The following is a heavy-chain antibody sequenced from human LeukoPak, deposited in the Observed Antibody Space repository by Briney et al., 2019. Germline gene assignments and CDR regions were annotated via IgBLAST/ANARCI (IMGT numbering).Heavy chain of an antibody. CDR1: GFTLSSYA. J-gene: IGHJ4*02. Sequence: GGSLRLSCAASGFTLSSYAMNWVRQAPGKGLEWVSGISGSGASTDYADSVKGRFTISRDNSKNTLYLQMNSLRVEDTAVYYCAKGIGVGAVADFLDYWGQGTLVTVSS. CDR3: AKGIGVGAVADFLDY. CDR2: ISGSGAST. D-gene: IGHD6-19*01. V-gene: IGHV3-23*01.